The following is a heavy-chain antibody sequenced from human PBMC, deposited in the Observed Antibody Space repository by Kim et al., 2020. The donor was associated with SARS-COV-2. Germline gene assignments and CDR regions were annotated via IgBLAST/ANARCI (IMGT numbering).Heavy chain of an antibody. CDR2: INHSGST. V-gene: IGHV4-34*01. D-gene: IGHD6-13*01. J-gene: IGHJ6*02. CDR3: ARGAYEGYSSSWQKRTGYYYYGMDV. Sequence: SETLSLTCAVYGGSFSGYYWSWIRQPPGKGLEWIGEINHSGSTNYNPSLKSRVTISVDTSKNQFSLKLSSVTAADTAVYYCARGAYEGYSSSWQKRTGYYYYGMDVWGQGTTVTVSS. CDR1: GGSFSGYY.